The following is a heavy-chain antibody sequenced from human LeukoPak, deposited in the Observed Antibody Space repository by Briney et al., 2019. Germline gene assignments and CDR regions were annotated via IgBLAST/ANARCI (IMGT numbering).Heavy chain of an antibody. CDR3: ARAYNWNDVRAFDI. J-gene: IGHJ3*02. Sequence: SETLSLTCTVSGGSISSHYWSWIRQPPGKGLKWIGYIYYSGSTNYNPSLKSRVTISVDASKNQFSLKLSSVTAADTAVYYCARAYNWNDVRAFDIWGQGTMVTVSS. D-gene: IGHD1-1*01. CDR1: GGSISSHY. CDR2: IYYSGST. V-gene: IGHV4-59*11.